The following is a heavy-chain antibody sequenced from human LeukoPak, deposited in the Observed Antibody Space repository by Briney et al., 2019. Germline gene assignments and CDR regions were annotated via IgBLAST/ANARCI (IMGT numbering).Heavy chain of an antibody. CDR3: AREGMYSSSPYVGYYMDV. J-gene: IGHJ6*03. V-gene: IGHV3-64*02. CDR2: INSNGGST. CDR1: GFSFSNYA. D-gene: IGHD6-13*01. Sequence: GGSLRLSCAASGFSFSNYAMHWVRQAPGKGPEYVSAINSNGGSTYCADSVKGRFTICRDNAKNTLYLQMDSLRPEDIGVYYCAREGMYSSSPYVGYYMDVWGKGAAVTVSS.